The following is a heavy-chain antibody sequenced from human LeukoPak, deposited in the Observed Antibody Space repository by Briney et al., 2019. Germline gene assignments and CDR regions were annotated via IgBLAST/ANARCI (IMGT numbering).Heavy chain of an antibody. V-gene: IGHV1-2*02. D-gene: IGHD3-3*01. CDR2: INPNSGRT. CDR1: GYTFTAYY. Sequence: ASVKVSCKTSGYTFTAYYMHWVRQAPGQGLEWMGWINPNSGRTDFAQKFQGRVTMTRDTSISTAYMELSSLRSEDTAVYYCARLRSVVDYGDYWGQGALVTVSS. J-gene: IGHJ4*02. CDR3: ARLRSVVDYGDY.